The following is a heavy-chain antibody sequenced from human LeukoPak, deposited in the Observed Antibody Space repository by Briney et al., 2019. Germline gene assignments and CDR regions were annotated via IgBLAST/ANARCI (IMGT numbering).Heavy chain of an antibody. J-gene: IGHJ4*02. CDR3: ARSRLSSTVFGVVITYYFDY. CDR2: ISSYNANT. CDR1: GFTFTSYD. D-gene: IGHD3-3*01. Sequence: ASVKVSCKASGFTFTSYDISWVRQAPGQGLEWMGWISSYNANTNFAQKLQGRVTMTTDTSTSTAYMELRSLRSDDTAVYYCARSRLSSTVFGVVITYYFDYWGQGTLVTVSS. V-gene: IGHV1-18*01.